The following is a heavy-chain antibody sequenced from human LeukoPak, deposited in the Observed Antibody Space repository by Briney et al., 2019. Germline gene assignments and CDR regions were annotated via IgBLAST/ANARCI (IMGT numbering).Heavy chain of an antibody. CDR3: ARDSGLLGFFEY. D-gene: IGHD5-18*01. CDR1: GFTFSSYG. CDR2: IWYDGSNK. V-gene: IGHV3-33*01. J-gene: IGHJ4*02. Sequence: GGSLRLSCAASGFTFSSYGMHWVRLAPGKGLEWVAVIWYDGSNKYYADSVKGRFTISRDNSKNTLYLQMNSLRAEDTAVYYCARDSGLLGFFEYWGQGTLVTVSS.